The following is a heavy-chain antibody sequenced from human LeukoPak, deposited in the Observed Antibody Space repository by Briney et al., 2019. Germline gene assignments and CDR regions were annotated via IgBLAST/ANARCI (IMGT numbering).Heavy chain of an antibody. V-gene: IGHV1-69*01. J-gene: IGHJ4*02. CDR3: ARDFPSRASYYDSSGYSSFDY. CDR1: GSTFSSYA. Sequence: SVKVSCKASGSTFSSYAISWVRQAPGQGLEWMGGIIPIFGTANYAQKFQGRVTITADESTSTAYMELSSLRSEDTAVYYCARDFPSRASYYDSSGYSSFDYWGQGTLVTVSS. D-gene: IGHD3-22*01. CDR2: IIPIFGTA.